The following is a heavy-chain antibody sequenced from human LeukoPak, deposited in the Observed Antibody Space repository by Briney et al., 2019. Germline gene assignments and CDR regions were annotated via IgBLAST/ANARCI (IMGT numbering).Heavy chain of an antibody. Sequence: WRSLRLSCAASGFTFSSYAMHWVRQAPGKGLEWVAVISNDGTNKYYADSVKGRFTISRDNSKNTLYLQMSSLRDEDTAVYYCAKNYESGRGVPYGMDVWGQGTTVTVSS. V-gene: IGHV3-30-3*02. J-gene: IGHJ6*02. CDR1: GFTFSSYA. CDR2: ISNDGTNK. D-gene: IGHD3-10*01. CDR3: AKNYESGRGVPYGMDV.